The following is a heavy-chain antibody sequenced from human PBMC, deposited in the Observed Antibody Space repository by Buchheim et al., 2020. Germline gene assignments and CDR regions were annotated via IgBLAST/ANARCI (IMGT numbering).Heavy chain of an antibody. CDR2: IFYSGST. Sequence: QVQLQESGPGLVKPSETLSHTCSVSGDSLNSYYWSWIRQPPGKELEWIGYIFYSGSTYYRPSLRSRAFISVDTSRNQFSLRPRSVTAADTAVYYCARGRRNYSRGWFDPWGQGT. J-gene: IGHJ5*01. D-gene: IGHD6-13*01. CDR3: ARGRRNYSRGWFDP. V-gene: IGHV4-59*01. CDR1: GDSLNSYY.